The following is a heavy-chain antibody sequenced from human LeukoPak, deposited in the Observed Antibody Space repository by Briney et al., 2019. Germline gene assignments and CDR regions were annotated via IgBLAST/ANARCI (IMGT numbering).Heavy chain of an antibody. CDR3: TTLLYCDSSCYSAYFDY. J-gene: IGHJ4*02. CDR1: GFTFSSYA. V-gene: IGHV3-30-3*01. Sequence: GGSLRLSCAASGFTFSSYAMHWVRQAPGKGLEWVAVISYDGSNKYYADSVKGRFTISRDNSKNTLYLQMNSLRAEDTAVYYCTTLLYCDSSCYSAYFDYWGQGTLVTVSS. CDR2: ISYDGSNK. D-gene: IGHD2-15*01.